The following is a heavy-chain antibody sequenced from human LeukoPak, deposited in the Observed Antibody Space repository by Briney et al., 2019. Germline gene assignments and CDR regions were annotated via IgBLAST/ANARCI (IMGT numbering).Heavy chain of an antibody. J-gene: IGHJ4*02. Sequence: SETLSLTCTVSGGSISSASYYWSWIRQPAGKGLEWIGRIYTSGRTTYNPSLQSRVTISVDTSKKQVSLTLDSVTAANTATYYCARDIFYFDYWGQGIQVTVSS. D-gene: IGHD2-15*01. CDR3: ARDIFYFDY. V-gene: IGHV4-61*02. CDR1: GGSISSASYY. CDR2: IYTSGRT.